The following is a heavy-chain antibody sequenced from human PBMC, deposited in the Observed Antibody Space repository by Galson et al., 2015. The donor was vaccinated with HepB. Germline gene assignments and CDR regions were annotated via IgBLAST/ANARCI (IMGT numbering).Heavy chain of an antibody. V-gene: IGHV3-30-3*01. CDR2: ISYDGFSK. CDR3: VRPRNRMGFGGDFRI. CDR1: GFTFSNYA. D-gene: IGHD2-21*01. J-gene: IGHJ3*02. Sequence: SLRLSCAASGFTFSNYALHWVRQAPGKGLEWVAVISYDGFSKYYEDSLKGRFTISRDNSKNTLYLQMNSLRVDDTAVYYCVRPRNRMGFGGDFRIWGQGTLVTVPS.